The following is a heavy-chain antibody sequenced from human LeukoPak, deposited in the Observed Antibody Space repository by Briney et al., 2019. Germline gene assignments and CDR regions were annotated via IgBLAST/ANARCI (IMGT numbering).Heavy chain of an antibody. CDR2: VDYTGGT. Sequence: SETLSLTCSVSGASINDHYWSWIRQPPGKGLEWIGYVDYTGGTIYNPSLKSRVTTSLDRSKNQFSLSLSSLTAADTAVYYCARASSIGIVVVIRYYYGMDVWGQGTTVTVSS. D-gene: IGHD3-22*01. CDR1: GASINDHY. J-gene: IGHJ6*02. V-gene: IGHV4-59*11. CDR3: ARASSIGIVVVIRYYYGMDV.